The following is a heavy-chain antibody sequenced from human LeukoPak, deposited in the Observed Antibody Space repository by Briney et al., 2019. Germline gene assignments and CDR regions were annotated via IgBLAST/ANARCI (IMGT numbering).Heavy chain of an antibody. D-gene: IGHD1-26*01. Sequence: GASVKVSCKASGYTFTDYYVHWVRQAPGQGLEWLGLISPNTGDTHYAKKFHGRVTVTRDTSINTAYMQLTRLRSDGTAVYYCARDRVPGSYFDSWLDPWGQGTLVIVSS. J-gene: IGHJ5*02. CDR3: ARDRVPGSYFDSWLDP. CDR1: GYTFTDYY. CDR2: ISPNTGDT. V-gene: IGHV1-2*02.